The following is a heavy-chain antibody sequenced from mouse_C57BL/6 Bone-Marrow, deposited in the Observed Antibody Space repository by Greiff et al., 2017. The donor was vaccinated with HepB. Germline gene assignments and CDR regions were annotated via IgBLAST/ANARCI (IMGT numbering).Heavy chain of an antibody. D-gene: IGHD1-1*01. V-gene: IGHV1-80*01. CDR1: GYAFSSYW. Sequence: VKLMESGAELVKPGASVKISCKASGYAFSSYWMNWVKQRPGKGLEWIGQIYPGDGDTNYNGKFKGKATLTADKSSSTAYMQLSSLTSEDSAVYFCARSSYYGSSPLAYWGQGTLVTVSA. CDR2: IYPGDGDT. CDR3: ARSSYYGSSPLAY. J-gene: IGHJ3*01.